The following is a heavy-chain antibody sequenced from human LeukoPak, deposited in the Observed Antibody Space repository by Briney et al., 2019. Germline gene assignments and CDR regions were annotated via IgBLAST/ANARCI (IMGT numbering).Heavy chain of an antibody. D-gene: IGHD3-10*02. J-gene: IGHJ4*02. V-gene: IGHV3-7*03. CDR3: ARDGYATMFRVRDY. CDR1: AFTLNRYW. CDR2: MNQDGSEK. Sequence: GRTLTLSPAHSAFTLNRYWMSWVRQAPGKGLERAANMNQDGSEKYYVESVRGRFTISRDNAKNSLYLQMNSLRAEDTAVYYCARDGYATMFRVRDYWGQGTLVTVSS.